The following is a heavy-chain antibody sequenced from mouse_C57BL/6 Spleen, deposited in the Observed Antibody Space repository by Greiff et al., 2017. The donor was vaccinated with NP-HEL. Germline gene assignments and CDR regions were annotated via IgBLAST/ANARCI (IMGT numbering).Heavy chain of an antibody. J-gene: IGHJ1*03. V-gene: IGHV14-2*01. CDR1: GFNIKDYY. CDR3: ARNYGNYWYFDV. CDR2: IDPEDGET. D-gene: IGHD2-1*01. Sequence: EVKLVESGAELVKPGASVKLSCTASGFNIKDYYMHWVKQRTEQGLEWIGRIDPEDGETKYDPKFQGKATITADTSSNTAYLQLSSLTSEDTAVYYCARNYGNYWYFDVWGTGTTVTVSS.